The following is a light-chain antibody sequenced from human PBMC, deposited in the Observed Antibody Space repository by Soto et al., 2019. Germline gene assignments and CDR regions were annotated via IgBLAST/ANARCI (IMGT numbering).Light chain of an antibody. Sequence: DTQMTQSPSTLSASVGDRVTITCRASHSISSWLAWYQQKPGKAPNLLIYDASSLESGVPSRFSGSGSGTVFTLTISSLQPDDFATYYCQQLNNYSWTFGQGTKVDIK. CDR3: QQLNNYSWT. J-gene: IGKJ1*01. CDR2: DAS. V-gene: IGKV1-5*01. CDR1: HSISSW.